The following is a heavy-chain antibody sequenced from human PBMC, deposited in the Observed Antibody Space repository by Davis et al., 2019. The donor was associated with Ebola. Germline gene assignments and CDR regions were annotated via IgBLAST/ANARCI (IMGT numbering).Heavy chain of an antibody. J-gene: IGHJ4*02. CDR1: GDSVFGKNGA. D-gene: IGHD5-12*01. V-gene: IGHV6-1*01. CDR2: TYYTSKWYS. CDR3: ARGWLRSGFDY. Sequence: HSQTLSLTCAISGDSVFGKNGAWNWIRQSPSRGLEWLGRTYYTSKWYSDYAVSMKSRITVNPDTSKNQFSLQLSSVTPEDTAVYYCARGWLRSGFDYWGQGTLVIVSS.